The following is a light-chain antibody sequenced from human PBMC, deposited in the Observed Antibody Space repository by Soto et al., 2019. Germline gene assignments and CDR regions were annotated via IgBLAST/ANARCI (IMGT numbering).Light chain of an antibody. V-gene: IGLV2-23*01. CDR2: GGS. J-gene: IGLJ2*01. CDR1: SSDVGTYNL. CDR3: CSYAGTSTSVI. Sequence: QSALTQPASVSGSPGQSITISCTGTSSDVGTYNLVSWYQHLPGKAPKLMIYGGSKRPSGVSNRFSGSKSDNTASLTISGLQAEDEADYYCCSYAGTSTSVIFGGGTKVTVL.